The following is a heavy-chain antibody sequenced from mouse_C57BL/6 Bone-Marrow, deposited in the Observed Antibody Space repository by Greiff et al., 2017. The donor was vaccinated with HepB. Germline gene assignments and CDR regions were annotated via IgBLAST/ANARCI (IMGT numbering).Heavy chain of an antibody. D-gene: IGHD2-3*01. CDR1: GFTFSDYG. CDR3: ARIVCDDGYPFDY. V-gene: IGHV5-17*01. CDR2: ISSGSSTI. J-gene: IGHJ2*01. Sequence: EVKVVESGGGLVKPGGSLKLSCAASGFTFSDYGMHWVRQAPEKGLEWVAYISSGSSTIYYADTVKGRFTISRDNAKNTLFLQMTSLRSEDTAMYYCARIVCDDGYPFDYWGQGTTLTVSS.